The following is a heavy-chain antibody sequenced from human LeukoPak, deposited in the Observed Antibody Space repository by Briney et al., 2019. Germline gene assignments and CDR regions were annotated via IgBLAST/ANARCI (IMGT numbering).Heavy chain of an antibody. V-gene: IGHV3-15*07. CDR3: TTDPYSGSPEGPYGMDV. J-gene: IGHJ6*02. Sequence: PGGSLRLSCAASGFTFSNAGMNWVRQAPGKGLEWVGRIKSKTDGGTTDYAAPVKGRFTISRDDSKNTLYLQMNSLKTEDTAVYYSTTDPYSGSPEGPYGMDVWGQGTTVTVSS. D-gene: IGHD1-26*01. CDR2: IKSKTDGGTT. CDR1: GFTFSNAG.